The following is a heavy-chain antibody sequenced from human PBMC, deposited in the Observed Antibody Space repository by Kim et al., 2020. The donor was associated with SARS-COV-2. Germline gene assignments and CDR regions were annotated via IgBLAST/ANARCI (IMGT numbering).Heavy chain of an antibody. V-gene: IGHV4-59*01. J-gene: IGHJ6*02. Sequence: SETLSLTCTVSGGSISSYYWSWIRQPPGKGLEWIGYIYYSGSTNYNPSLKSRVTISVDTSKNQFSLKLSSVTAADTAVYYCARGADYYYYGMDVWGQGTTVTVSS. CDR2: IYYSGST. CDR1: GGSISSYY. CDR3: ARGADYYYYGMDV.